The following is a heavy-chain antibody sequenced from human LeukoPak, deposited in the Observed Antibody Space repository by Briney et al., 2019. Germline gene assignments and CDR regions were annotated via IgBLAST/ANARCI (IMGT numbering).Heavy chain of an antibody. D-gene: IGHD6-13*01. CDR1: GGSFSGYY. J-gene: IGHJ5*02. Sequence: SETLSLTCAVYGGSFSGYYWSWIRQPPGKGLEWIGEINHSGSTSYNPSLKSRVTISVDTSKNQFSLKLSSVTAADTAVYYCARGFREYSSSWYASRTNWFDPWGQGTLVTVSS. CDR3: ARGFREYSSSWYASRTNWFDP. CDR2: INHSGST. V-gene: IGHV4-34*01.